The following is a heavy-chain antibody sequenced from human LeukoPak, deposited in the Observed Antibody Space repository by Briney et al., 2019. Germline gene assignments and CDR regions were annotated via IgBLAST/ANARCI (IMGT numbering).Heavy chain of an antibody. V-gene: IGHV4-39*01. D-gene: IGHD4-23*01. CDR2: IYYNGNT. J-gene: IGHJ4*02. CDR3: ARTVGTHRFDY. Sequence: SQTLSLTCTVSGGSVSSSDYYWGWIRQPPGERLEWIGTIYYNGNTYYNPSLQSRVIISVDTSKNQFSLKLTSVTAPDTAVYYCARTVGTHRFDYWGQGILVTVSS. CDR1: GGSVSSSDYY.